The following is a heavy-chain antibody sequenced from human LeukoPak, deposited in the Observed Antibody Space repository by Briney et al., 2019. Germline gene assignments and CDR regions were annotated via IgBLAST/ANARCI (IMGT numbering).Heavy chain of an antibody. V-gene: IGHV3-48*04. CDR2: ISSSSSTI. J-gene: IGHJ4*02. CDR1: GFTFSSYS. D-gene: IGHD6-6*01. CDR3: ARIGYSSSSNDY. Sequence: GGSLRLSCAASGFTFSSYSMNWVRQAPGKGLEWVSYISSSSSTIYYADSLKDRFNIYRDNAKNSLYLQVNSLRVEDTAIYYCARIGYSSSSNDYWGQGTLVTVSS.